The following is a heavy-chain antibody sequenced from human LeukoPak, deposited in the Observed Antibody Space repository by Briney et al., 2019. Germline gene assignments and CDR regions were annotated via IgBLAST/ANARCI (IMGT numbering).Heavy chain of an antibody. D-gene: IGHD2-2*01. V-gene: IGHV4-39*07. J-gene: IGHJ6*03. CDR3: ARIYIVVVPAAYYYYMDV. Sequence: PPEILSLTCTVSGGSISSSSYYWGWIRQPPGKGLEWIGSIYYSGSTYYNPSLKSRVTISVDTSKNQFSLKLSSVTAADTAVYYCARIYIVVVPAAYYYYMDVWGKGTTVTVSS. CDR1: GGSISSSSYY. CDR2: IYYSGST.